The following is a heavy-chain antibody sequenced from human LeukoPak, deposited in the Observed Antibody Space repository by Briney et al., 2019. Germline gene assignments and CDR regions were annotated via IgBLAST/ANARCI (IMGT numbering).Heavy chain of an antibody. V-gene: IGHV4-59*01. D-gene: IGHD3-10*01. CDR2: MHYTGST. J-gene: IGHJ5*02. CDR1: GGSISSYY. Sequence: SETLSLTCTVSGGSISSYYWSWIRQPPGKGLECIGYMHYTGSTNYNPSLKSRVTISVDTSKNQFSLKLSSVTAADTAVYYCARGGYYGSGNDFRFDPWGQGTLVTVSS. CDR3: ARGGYYGSGNDFRFDP.